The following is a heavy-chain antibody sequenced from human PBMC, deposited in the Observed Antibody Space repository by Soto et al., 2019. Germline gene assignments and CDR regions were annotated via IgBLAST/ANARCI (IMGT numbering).Heavy chain of an antibody. CDR2: IIPIFGTA. D-gene: IGHD5-12*01. CDR3: ASGPFSSGGYDIDWYFDL. J-gene: IGHJ2*01. CDR1: GGTFSSYA. V-gene: IGHV1-69*13. Sequence: ASVKVSCKASGGTFSSYAISWVRQAPGQGLEWMGGIIPIFGTANYAQKFQGRVTITADESTSTAYMELSSLRSEDTAVYYCASGPFSSGGYDIDWYFDLWGRGTLVTVSS.